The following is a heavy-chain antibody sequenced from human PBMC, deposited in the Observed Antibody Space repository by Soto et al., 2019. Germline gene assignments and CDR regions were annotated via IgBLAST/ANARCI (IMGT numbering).Heavy chain of an antibody. V-gene: IGHV1-18*01. D-gene: IGHD2-15*01. CDR2: ISAYNGNT. J-gene: IGHJ5*02. CDR3: ARGFRVAATRWWFDP. CDR1: GYTFTSYD. Sequence: ASVKVSCKASGYTFTSYDISWVRQAPGQGLEWMGWISAYNGNTNYAQKIQGRVTMTTDTSTSTAYMELRSLRSDDTAVYYCARGFRVAATRWWFDPWGQGTLVTVSS.